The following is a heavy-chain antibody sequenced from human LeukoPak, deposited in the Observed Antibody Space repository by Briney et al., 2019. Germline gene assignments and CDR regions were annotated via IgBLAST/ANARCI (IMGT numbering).Heavy chain of an antibody. CDR3: AREGGDTAMATVNFDY. Sequence: ASVKVSCRASGYTFTDYYMHWVRQAPGQGLEWMGWINPNGGGTHYSQKFQGRVTMTRDTSISTAYMELSRLRSDDTAVYYCAREGGDTAMATVNFDYWGQGTLVTVSS. CDR1: GYTFTDYY. D-gene: IGHD5-18*01. V-gene: IGHV1-2*02. J-gene: IGHJ4*02. CDR2: INPNGGGT.